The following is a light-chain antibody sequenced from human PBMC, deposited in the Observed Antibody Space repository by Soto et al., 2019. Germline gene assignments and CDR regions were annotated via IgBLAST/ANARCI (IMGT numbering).Light chain of an antibody. CDR1: QSVSSY. CDR2: DAS. V-gene: IGKV3-11*01. Sequence: EIVLTQSPSTLSLSPGERATLSCRASQSVSSYLAWYQQKPGQAPSLLIYDASTRAPGIPARFSGRGSGADFTLTISSLEPEDFAVYYCQQRSASITVGQGTRLEI. CDR3: QQRSASIT. J-gene: IGKJ5*01.